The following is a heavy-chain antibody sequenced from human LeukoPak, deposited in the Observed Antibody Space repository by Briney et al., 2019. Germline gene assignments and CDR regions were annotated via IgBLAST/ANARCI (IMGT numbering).Heavy chain of an antibody. D-gene: IGHD2-2*02. CDR3: AREYRY. CDR1: GYTFTGYY. J-gene: IGHJ4*02. CDR2: IIPFFGVP. V-gene: IGHV1-69*13. Sequence: ASVKVSCKASGYTFTGYYMHWVRQAPGQGLEWVGGIIPFFGVPNYAQNFQGRVTITADESTSTAYMEISSLRFDDTAVYYCAREYRYWGQGTLVTISS.